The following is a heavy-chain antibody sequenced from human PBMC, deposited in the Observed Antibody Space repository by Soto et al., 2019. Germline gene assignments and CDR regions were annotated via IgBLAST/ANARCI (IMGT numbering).Heavy chain of an antibody. CDR3: ARVNSEDRAFDI. D-gene: IGHD1-20*01. V-gene: IGHV1-46*01. J-gene: IGHJ3*02. CDR2: INPSGGST. Sequence: ASVKVSCTASGYTFTSYYMHWVRQAPGQGLEWMGIINPSGGSTSYAQKFQGRVTITRDTSASTAYMELSSLRSEDTAVYYCARVNSEDRAFDIWGQGTMVTVSS. CDR1: GYTFTSYY.